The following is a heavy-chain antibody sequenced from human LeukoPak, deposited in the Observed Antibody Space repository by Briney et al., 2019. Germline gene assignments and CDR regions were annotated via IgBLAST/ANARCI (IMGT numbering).Heavy chain of an antibody. Sequence: SETLSLTRTVSGGSISSYYWSWLRQPPGKGLEWIGYIYYSGSTNYNPSLKSRVTISVDTSKNQFSLKLSSVTAADTAIYYCAKDSTTATTGNAFDIWGQGTLVTVSS. CDR1: GGSISSYY. V-gene: IGHV4-59*08. CDR2: IYYSGST. CDR3: AKDSTTATTGNAFDI. D-gene: IGHD1-1*01. J-gene: IGHJ3*02.